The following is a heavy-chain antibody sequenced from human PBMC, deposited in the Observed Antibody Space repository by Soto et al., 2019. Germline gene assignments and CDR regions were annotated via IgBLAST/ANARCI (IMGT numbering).Heavy chain of an antibody. J-gene: IGHJ6*02. D-gene: IGHD6-13*01. CDR2: IIPIFGTP. CDR3: ARGQQTGYLKTLTYNEMDD. Sequence: SVKVSCKASGGTLTTYAISWVRQAPGQGLAWMGGIIPIFGTPDYAESHQGRLTITADESTNTAYMEVSSLTFEDTAVYYCARGQQTGYLKTLTYNEMDDWGQGPTVTVSS. CDR1: GGTLTTYA. V-gene: IGHV1-69*13.